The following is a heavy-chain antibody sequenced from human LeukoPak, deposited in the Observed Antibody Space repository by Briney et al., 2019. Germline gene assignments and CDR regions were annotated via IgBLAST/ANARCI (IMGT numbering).Heavy chain of an antibody. CDR1: GFTFSSYA. J-gene: IGHJ5*02. CDR2: ISGSGGST. Sequence: GGSLRLSCAASGFTFSSYAMSWVRQAPGKGLEWVSAISGSGGSTYYADSVKGRFTISRDNSKNTLYLQMNSLRAKDTAVYYCAKALVAAANSNWFDPWGQGTLVTVSS. CDR3: AKALVAAANSNWFDP. V-gene: IGHV3-23*01. D-gene: IGHD6-13*01.